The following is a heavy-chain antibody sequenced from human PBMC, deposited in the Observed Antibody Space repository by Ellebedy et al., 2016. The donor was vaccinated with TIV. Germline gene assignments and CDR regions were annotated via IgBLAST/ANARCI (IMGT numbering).Heavy chain of an antibody. CDR2: ISGSGGST. Sequence: GGSLRLSCAASGFTFSSYSMNWVRQAPGKGLEWVSAISGSGGSTYYADSVKGRFTISRDNAKNSLYLQVNSLRAEDTAVYYCARVPRGSTWYFDYWGQGTLVTVSS. D-gene: IGHD6-13*01. J-gene: IGHJ4*02. CDR1: GFTFSSYS. CDR3: ARVPRGSTWYFDY. V-gene: IGHV3-21*06.